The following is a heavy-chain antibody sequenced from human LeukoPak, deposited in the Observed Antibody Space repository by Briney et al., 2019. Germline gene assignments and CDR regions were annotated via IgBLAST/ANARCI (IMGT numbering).Heavy chain of an antibody. D-gene: IGHD3-22*01. CDR1: GFTFSSYA. Sequence: PGGSLRLSCAASGFTFSSYAMSWVRQAPGKGLEWVSAISGSGGSTYYADSVKGRFTISRDNSKNTLYLQMNSLRAEDTAVYYCAKADRMIVVVITQFDYWGQGTLVTVSS. V-gene: IGHV3-23*01. J-gene: IGHJ4*02. CDR2: ISGSGGST. CDR3: AKADRMIVVVITQFDY.